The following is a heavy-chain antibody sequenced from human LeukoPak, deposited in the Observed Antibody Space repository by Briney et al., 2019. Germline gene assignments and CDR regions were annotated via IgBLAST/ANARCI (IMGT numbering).Heavy chain of an antibody. Sequence: PGGSLRLSCAASGFTFSSYGMNWVRQAPGKGLEWVAVISYDGSNKYYADSVKGRFTISRDNSKNTLYLQMNSLRAEDTAVYYCAKDLLFDSWPYYLDYWGQGTLVTVSS. CDR1: GFTFSSYG. V-gene: IGHV3-30*18. CDR3: AKDLLFDSWPYYLDY. CDR2: ISYDGSNK. D-gene: IGHD6-13*01. J-gene: IGHJ4*02.